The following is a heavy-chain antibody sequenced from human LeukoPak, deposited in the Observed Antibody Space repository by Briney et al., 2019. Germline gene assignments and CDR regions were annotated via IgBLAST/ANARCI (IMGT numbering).Heavy chain of an antibody. V-gene: IGHV3-30*18. CDR1: GFTFSTYA. J-gene: IGHJ3*02. Sequence: GGSLRLSCAASGFTFSTYALHWVRQAPGKGLEWVAVISYDGSNKYFADSVKGRFTISRDNSKNTLYLQMSSLRPEDTAVYYCAKDQLAGLSRPYVFDIWGQGTMVTVSS. CDR2: ISYDGSNK. CDR3: AKDQLAGLSRPYVFDI. D-gene: IGHD1-1*01.